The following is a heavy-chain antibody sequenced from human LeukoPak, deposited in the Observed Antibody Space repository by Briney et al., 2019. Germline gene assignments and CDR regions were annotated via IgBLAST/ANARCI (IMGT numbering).Heavy chain of an antibody. V-gene: IGHV4-59*01. J-gene: IGHJ4*02. Sequence: PSETLSLTCTVSGGSIISYYWSWIRQPPGKGLEWIGYIYYSGSTNYNPSLKSRVTISVDTSKNQFSLKLSSVTAADTAVYYCASSLYYDFWSGSLDYWGQGTLVTVSS. CDR2: IYYSGST. D-gene: IGHD3-3*01. CDR1: GGSIISYY. CDR3: ASSLYYDFWSGSLDY.